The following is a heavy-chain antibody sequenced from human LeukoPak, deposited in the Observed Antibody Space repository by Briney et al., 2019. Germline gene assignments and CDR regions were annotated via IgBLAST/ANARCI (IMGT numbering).Heavy chain of an antibody. CDR1: GFTVSSNY. J-gene: IGHJ4*02. CDR2: IYSGGST. CDR3: AKDPYGSGSYYMGSYFDY. V-gene: IGHV3-53*01. D-gene: IGHD3-10*01. Sequence: GGSLRLSCAASGFTVSSNYMSWVRQAPGKGLEWVSVIYSGGSTYYADSVKGRFTISRDNSKNTLYLQMNSLRAEDTAVYYCAKDPYGSGSYYMGSYFDYWGQGTLVTVSS.